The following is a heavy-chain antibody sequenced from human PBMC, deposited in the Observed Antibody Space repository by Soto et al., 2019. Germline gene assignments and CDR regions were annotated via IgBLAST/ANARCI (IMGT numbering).Heavy chain of an antibody. V-gene: IGHV4-59*01. J-gene: IGHJ6*02. CDR2: IYYSGST. CDR3: ARAIFEDYYDSSGFDDGMDV. CDR1: GGSISSYY. D-gene: IGHD3-22*01. Sequence: QVQLQESGPGLVKPSETLSLTCTVSGGSISSYYWSWIRQPPGKGLEWIGYIYYSGSTNYNPSLSSRVTISVDTSKNQCSLKLKSVTAADTAVYYCARAIFEDYYDSSGFDDGMDVWGQGTTVTVSS.